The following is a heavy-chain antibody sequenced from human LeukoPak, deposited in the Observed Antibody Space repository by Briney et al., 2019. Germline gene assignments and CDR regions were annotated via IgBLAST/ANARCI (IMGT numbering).Heavy chain of an antibody. CDR2: IRYDGSNK. D-gene: IGHD3-10*01. CDR1: GFTFSSYG. Sequence: GGSLRLSCAASGFTFSSYGMPWVRQAPGKGLEWVAFIRYDGSNKYYADSVKGRFTISRDNSKNTLYLQMNSLRAEDTAVYYCAKDTLWFGEFFYYMDVWGKGTTVTISS. V-gene: IGHV3-30*02. CDR3: AKDTLWFGEFFYYMDV. J-gene: IGHJ6*03.